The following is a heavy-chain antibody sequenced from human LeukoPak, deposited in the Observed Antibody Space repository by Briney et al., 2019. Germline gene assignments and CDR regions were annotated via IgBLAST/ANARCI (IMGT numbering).Heavy chain of an antibody. CDR1: GYGFTSYW. Sequence: GESLKISCKGSGYGFTSYWIGWVRQMPGKGLEWMGIIYPGDSDTRYSPSFQGQVTISADKSISTAYLQWSSLKASDTAMYYCARTRGSSGLTYYYYGMDVWGKGTTVTVSS. CDR3: ARTRGSSGLTYYYYGMDV. D-gene: IGHD6-19*01. J-gene: IGHJ6*04. V-gene: IGHV5-51*01. CDR2: IYPGDSDT.